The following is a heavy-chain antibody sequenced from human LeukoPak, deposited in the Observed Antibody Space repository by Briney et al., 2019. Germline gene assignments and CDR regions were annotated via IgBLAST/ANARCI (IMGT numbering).Heavy chain of an antibody. D-gene: IGHD2-2*01. CDR2: ISYDGSNK. J-gene: IGHJ4*02. Sequence: GGSLRLSCAASGFTFSSYAMHWVRQAPGKGLEWVAVISYDGSNKYYADSVKGRFTISRDNSKNTLYLQMNSLRAEDTAVYYCARDPDVGSTSWLFDYWGQGTLVTVSS. V-gene: IGHV3-30*01. CDR3: ARDPDVGSTSWLFDY. CDR1: GFTFSSYA.